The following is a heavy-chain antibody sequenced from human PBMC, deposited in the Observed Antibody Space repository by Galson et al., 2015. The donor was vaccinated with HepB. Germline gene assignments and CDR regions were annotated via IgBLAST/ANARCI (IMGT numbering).Heavy chain of an antibody. CDR1: GCTFSSYA. J-gene: IGHJ5*02. D-gene: IGHD2-15*01. CDR2: IIPIVGIA. CDR3: ARGHVVGAVTPGRFDP. Sequence: SVKVSCKASGCTFSSYAINWVRQAPEQGLEWMGRIIPIVGIANYAQKFQGRVTITADKSTSTAYMELSSLRSEDTAVYYCARGHVVGAVTPGRFDPWGQGTLVTVSS. V-gene: IGHV1-69*04.